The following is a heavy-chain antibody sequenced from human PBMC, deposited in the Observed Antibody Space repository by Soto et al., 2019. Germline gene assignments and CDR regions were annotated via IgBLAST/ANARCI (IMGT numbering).Heavy chain of an antibody. V-gene: IGHV2-5*02. D-gene: IGHD2-15*01. CDR2: IFWDDDK. CDR3: VHLPTGHGGHFDS. Sequence: QITLKESGPTLVKPTQTLTLTCSFSGFSLSTSGVGVGWIRQSPEKALEWLALIFWDDDKRYSPSLKSRLTITKDTSKNRVVLTPTNMDPVETVTYYRVHLPTGHGGHFDSWGQGVLVTVSS. CDR1: GFSLSTSGVG. J-gene: IGHJ4*02.